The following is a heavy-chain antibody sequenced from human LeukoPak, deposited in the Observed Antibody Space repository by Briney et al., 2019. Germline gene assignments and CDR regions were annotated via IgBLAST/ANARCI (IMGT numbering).Heavy chain of an antibody. V-gene: IGHV3-30*18. CDR1: GFTFSSHG. J-gene: IGHJ4*02. CDR3: AKNSVVGYFDY. Sequence: GGSLRLSCAASGFTFSSHGMHWVRQAPGKGLEWVAVISYDGSNKYYADSVKGRFTISRDNSKNTLYLQMNSLRAEDTAVYYCAKNSVVGYFDYWGQGTLVTVSS. D-gene: IGHD2-15*01. CDR2: ISYDGSNK.